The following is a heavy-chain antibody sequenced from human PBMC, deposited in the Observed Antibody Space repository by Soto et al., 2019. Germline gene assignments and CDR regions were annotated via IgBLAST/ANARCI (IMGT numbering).Heavy chain of an antibody. CDR1: GYSFTIYW. Sequence: GESLKISCKGSGYSFTIYWIGWVRQMPGKGLEWMGIIYPGDSDTRYSPSFQGQVTISADKSISTAYLQWSSLKASDTAMYYCARPKYYYDSSGAPGAFDIWGQGTMVTVSS. CDR3: ARPKYYYDSSGAPGAFDI. D-gene: IGHD3-22*01. J-gene: IGHJ3*02. V-gene: IGHV5-51*01. CDR2: IYPGDSDT.